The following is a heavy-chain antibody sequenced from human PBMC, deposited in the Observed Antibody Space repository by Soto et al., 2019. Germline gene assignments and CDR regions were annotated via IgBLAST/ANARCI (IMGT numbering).Heavy chain of an antibody. CDR2: IIPIFGTA. D-gene: IGHD2-2*01. CDR1: GGTFSSYA. V-gene: IGHV1-69*06. Sequence: GASAKVSCKASGGTFSSYAISWVRQAPGQGLEWMGGIIPIFGTANYAQKFQGRVTITADKSTSTAYMELSSLRSEDTAVYYCATPVVPAATQRGLYYYYYGMDVWGQGTTVTVSS. CDR3: ATPVVPAATQRGLYYYYYGMDV. J-gene: IGHJ6*02.